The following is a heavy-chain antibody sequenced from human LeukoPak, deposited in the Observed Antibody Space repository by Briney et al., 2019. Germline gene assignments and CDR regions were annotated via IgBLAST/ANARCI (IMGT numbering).Heavy chain of an antibody. J-gene: IGHJ6*02. Sequence: PSQTLSLTCAISGDSFSSNSAAWNWIRQSPSRGLEWLGRTYYRSKWYNDYAASVKSRISINPDTSKNQFSLQLNSVTPEDTAVYYCAREYPSRDYYGMDVWGQGTTVTVSS. D-gene: IGHD2-2*01. V-gene: IGHV6-1*01. CDR3: AREYPSRDYYGMDV. CDR1: GDSFSSNSAA. CDR2: TYYRSKWYN.